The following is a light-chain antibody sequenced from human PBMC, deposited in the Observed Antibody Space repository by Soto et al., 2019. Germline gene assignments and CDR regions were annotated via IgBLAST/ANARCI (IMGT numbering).Light chain of an antibody. CDR2: GNS. V-gene: IGLV1-40*01. Sequence: QSVLTQPPSVSGAPGQRVTISCTGSSSNIGAPFDVHWYQQHPATTPKLLIHGNSNRPSGVPDRFSGSRSGTSASLAITGLQAEDEADYYCQAYDSSLSGYVFGTGTKVTV. J-gene: IGLJ1*01. CDR1: SSNIGAPFD. CDR3: QAYDSSLSGYV.